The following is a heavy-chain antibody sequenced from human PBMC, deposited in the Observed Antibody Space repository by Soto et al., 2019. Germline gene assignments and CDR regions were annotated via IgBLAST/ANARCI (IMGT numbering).Heavy chain of an antibody. CDR3: ARVPDY. V-gene: IGHV4-31*03. J-gene: IGHJ4*01. Sequence: QVQLQESGPGLVKPSQTLSLTCTVSGVSISRGGYYWSWIRHHPGKGLEWIGYIYYSGSTYYYPSLQSRVTISVDTSKNQFSLKRSSVTAAETPVYYCARVPDYWGQGTLVTVSS. CDR2: IYYSGST. CDR1: GVSISRGGYY.